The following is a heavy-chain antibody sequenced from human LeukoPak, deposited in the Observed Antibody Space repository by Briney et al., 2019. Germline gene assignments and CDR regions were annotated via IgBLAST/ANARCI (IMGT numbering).Heavy chain of an antibody. CDR3: AKESGDSTGYYYNYYYYYMDV. D-gene: IGHD3-22*01. Sequence: PAGGSLRLSCAASGFTFSNYAMSWVRQAPGKGLEWASGISGSGGSTYYADSVKGRFTISRDNSKKTLYLQMNSLRVEDTAVYYCAKESGDSTGYYYNYYYYYMDVWGKGTTVTVSS. J-gene: IGHJ6*03. V-gene: IGHV3-23*01. CDR2: ISGSGGST. CDR1: GFTFSNYA.